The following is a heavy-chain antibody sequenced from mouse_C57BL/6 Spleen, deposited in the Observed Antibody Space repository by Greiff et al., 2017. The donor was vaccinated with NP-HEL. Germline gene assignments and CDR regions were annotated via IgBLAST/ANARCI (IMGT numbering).Heavy chain of an antibody. D-gene: IGHD2-12*01. J-gene: IGHJ4*01. Sequence: QVQLQQPGAELVRPGSSVKLSCKASGYTFTSYWMHWVKQRPIQGLEWIGNIDPSDSETHYNQKFKDKATLTVDKSSSTAYMQLSSLTSEDSAVYYCARSADSHHYYAMDYWGQGTSVTVSS. CDR2: IDPSDSET. CDR1: GYTFTSYW. CDR3: ARSADSHHYYAMDY. V-gene: IGHV1-52*01.